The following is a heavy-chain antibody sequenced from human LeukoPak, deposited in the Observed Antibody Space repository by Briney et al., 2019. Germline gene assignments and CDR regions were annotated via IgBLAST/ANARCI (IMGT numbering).Heavy chain of an antibody. V-gene: IGHV3-21*01. J-gene: IGHJ4*02. CDR1: GFTFSYFT. CDR3: ARGGYSFDY. Sequence: PGGSLRLSCAASGFTFSYFTINWVRQAPGKGLEWVSSISSSSSYIYNADSVKGRFTISRDNAKNSLYLQMNSLRLDDTAVYYCARGGYSFDYLGQGTLVTVSS. D-gene: IGHD5-12*01. CDR2: ISSSSSYI.